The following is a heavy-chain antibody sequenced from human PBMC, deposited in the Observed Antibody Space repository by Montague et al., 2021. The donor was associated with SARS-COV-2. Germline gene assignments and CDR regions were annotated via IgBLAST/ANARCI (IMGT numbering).Heavy chain of an antibody. CDR3: AREVRGRIVVVIAIPYYYFDY. V-gene: IGHV4-34*01. J-gene: IGHJ4*02. Sequence: SETLSLTCAVYGGSFSCYYWSWIRQPPGKGLVWIGEINHSGSTNYNPSLKIRCSISVVSSMNLFALKLISVTAADTAVYYCAREVRGRIVVVIAIPYYYFDYWGQGTLVTVSS. D-gene: IGHD2-21*01. CDR1: GGSFSCYY. CDR2: INHSGST.